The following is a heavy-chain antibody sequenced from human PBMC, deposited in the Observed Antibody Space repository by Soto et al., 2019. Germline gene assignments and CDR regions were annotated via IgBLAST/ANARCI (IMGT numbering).Heavy chain of an antibody. CDR1: GFTFDDYA. Sequence: EVQLVESGGGLVQPGRSLRLSCAASGFTFDDYAMHWVRQAPGKGLEWVSGISWNSGSIGYADSVKGRFTISRDNAKNSLYLQMNSLRAEDTALYYCAKSEVSSGWSNGMDVW. CDR3: AKSEVSSGWSNGMDV. CDR2: ISWNSGSI. J-gene: IGHJ6*01. V-gene: IGHV3-9*01. D-gene: IGHD6-19*01.